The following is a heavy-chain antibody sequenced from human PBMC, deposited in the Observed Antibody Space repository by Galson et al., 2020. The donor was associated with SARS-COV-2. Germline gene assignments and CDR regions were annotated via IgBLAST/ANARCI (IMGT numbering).Heavy chain of an antibody. V-gene: IGHV4-39*07. Sequence: ASETLSLTCSVSGDSIISSSNYWGWVRQPPGKGLEWIGSIFYSGRYSGRTHYNASLKSRTSISVDTSNNQVSLSLRSVTAADTAVYYCAKEPNCTRNSCRLIDAFDVWGPGTMVTVSS. D-gene: IGHD2-8*01. J-gene: IGHJ3*01. CDR2: IFYSGRYSGRT. CDR3: AKEPNCTRNSCRLIDAFDV. CDR1: GDSIISSSNY.